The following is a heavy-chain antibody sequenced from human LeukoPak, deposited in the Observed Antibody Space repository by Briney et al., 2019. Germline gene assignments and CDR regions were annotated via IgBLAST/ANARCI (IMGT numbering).Heavy chain of an antibody. J-gene: IGHJ6*02. D-gene: IGHD3-3*01. V-gene: IGHV3-66*02. CDR3: ASTIFGVVISYYYGMDV. CDR1: GFTVSSNY. Sequence: GGSLRLSCAASGFTVSSNYMSWVRQAPGKGLEWVSVIYSGGSTYYADSVKGRFTISRDNSKNTLYLQMNSLRAEDTAVNYCASTIFGVVISYYYGMDVWGQGTTVTVSS. CDR2: IYSGGST.